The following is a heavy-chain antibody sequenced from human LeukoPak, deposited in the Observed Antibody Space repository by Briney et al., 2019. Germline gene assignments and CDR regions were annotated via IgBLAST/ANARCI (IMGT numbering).Heavy chain of an antibody. CDR1: GGSISSSSYY. V-gene: IGHV4-39*07. D-gene: IGHD3-10*01. CDR3: ARDFMVRGDQVNYYYYYMDV. Sequence: SETLSLTCTVSGGSISSSSYYWGWIRQPPGKGLEWIGSIYYSGSTYYNPSLKSRVTISVDTSKNQFSLQLRSVTAADTAVYYCARDFMVRGDQVNYYYYYMDVWGTGATITVSS. CDR2: IYYSGST. J-gene: IGHJ6*03.